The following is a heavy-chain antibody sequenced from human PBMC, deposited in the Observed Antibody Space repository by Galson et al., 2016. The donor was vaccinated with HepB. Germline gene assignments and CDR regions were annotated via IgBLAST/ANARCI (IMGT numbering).Heavy chain of an antibody. Sequence: SETLFLTCTVSGASISGSEYYWGWIRQPPGRGLEWIGSIYYTENTYYNPSLKSRVTISVDTSKNQFSLRLNSVTAADTGVYYCATGIVVAGKYYYYYMDVWGKGTTVTVSS. CDR2: IYYTENT. J-gene: IGHJ6*03. V-gene: IGHV4-39*01. D-gene: IGHD6-19*01. CDR3: ATGIVVAGKYYYYYMDV. CDR1: GASISGSEYY.